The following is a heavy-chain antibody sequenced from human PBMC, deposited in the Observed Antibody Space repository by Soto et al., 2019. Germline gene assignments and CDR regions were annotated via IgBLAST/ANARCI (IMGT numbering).Heavy chain of an antibody. J-gene: IGHJ3*02. V-gene: IGHV3-48*02. Sequence: GGSLRLSCAASGFTFSSYSMNWVRQAPGKXLEWVSYISSSSSTIYYADSVKGRFTISRDNAKNSLYLQMNSLRDEDTAVYYCARDSPTDYYDSSGPPASYAFDIWGQGTMVTVSS. CDR2: ISSSSSTI. D-gene: IGHD3-22*01. CDR1: GFTFSSYS. CDR3: ARDSPTDYYDSSGPPASYAFDI.